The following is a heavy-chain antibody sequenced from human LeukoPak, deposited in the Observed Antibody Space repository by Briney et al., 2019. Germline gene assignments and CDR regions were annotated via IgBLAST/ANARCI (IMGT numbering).Heavy chain of an antibody. D-gene: IGHD6-13*01. Sequence: ASVKVSCKAPGYTFTGYYMHWVRQAPGQGLEWMGWINPNSGGTNYAQKFQGWVTMTRDTSISTAYMELRSLRSDDTAVYYCARDHSSWYRSDYYYGMDVWGQGTTVTVSS. J-gene: IGHJ6*02. V-gene: IGHV1-2*04. CDR3: ARDHSSWYRSDYYYGMDV. CDR2: INPNSGGT. CDR1: GYTFTGYY.